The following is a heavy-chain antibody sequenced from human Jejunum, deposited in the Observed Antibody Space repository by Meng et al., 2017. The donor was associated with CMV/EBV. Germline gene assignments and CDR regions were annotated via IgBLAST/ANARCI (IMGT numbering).Heavy chain of an antibody. CDR1: GDSISSGDSC. CDR2: IYESGST. D-gene: IGHD1-14*01. V-gene: IGHV4-30-4*01. J-gene: IGHJ4*02. CDR3: AREGTNSYYFDY. Sequence: VSGDSISSGDSCWSWIRQTPGKGLEWIGYIYESGSTSYNPSLESRVTISVDTSKNRFSLKVMSVTAADTAVYYCAREGTNSYYFDYWGQGTLVTVSS.